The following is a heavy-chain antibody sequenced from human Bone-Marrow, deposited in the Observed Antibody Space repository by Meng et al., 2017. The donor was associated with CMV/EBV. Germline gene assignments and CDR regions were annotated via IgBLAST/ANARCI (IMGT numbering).Heavy chain of an antibody. D-gene: IGHD6-13*01. Sequence: VQLQQWGAGRLKPSETLSLTCAVYGGSFSGYYWSWIRQPPGKGLEWIGEINHSGSTNYNPSLKSRVTISVDTSKNQFSLKLSSVTAADTAVYYCARGRTAAGATTTTFDYWGQGTLVTVSS. CDR1: GGSFSGYY. CDR3: ARGRTAAGATTTTFDY. V-gene: IGHV4-34*01. J-gene: IGHJ4*02. CDR2: INHSGST.